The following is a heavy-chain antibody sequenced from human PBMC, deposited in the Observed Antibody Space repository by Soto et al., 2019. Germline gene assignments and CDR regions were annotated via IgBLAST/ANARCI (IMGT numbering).Heavy chain of an antibody. D-gene: IGHD6-6*01. CDR3: ARGGAARPDY. Sequence: EVQLVESGGGLVQPGGSLRLSCEASGFTFSYYGMNWVRQAPGKGLAWVSYISAGRHTIQYADSVRGRFTISRDNAKNSLYLQMNSLRDDDTAIYYCARGGAARPDYWGLGTLVTVSS. J-gene: IGHJ4*02. CDR2: ISAGRHTI. CDR1: GFTFSYYG. V-gene: IGHV3-48*02.